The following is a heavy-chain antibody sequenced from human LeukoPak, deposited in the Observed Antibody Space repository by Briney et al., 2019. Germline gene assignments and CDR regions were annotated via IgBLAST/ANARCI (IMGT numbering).Heavy chain of an antibody. CDR1: GGSISNNDYF. J-gene: IGHJ5*02. CDR2: MNYGGST. D-gene: IGHD2-2*01. Sequence: PSETLSLTCTVSGGSISNNDYFWGWIRQPPGKGLEWIGSMNYGGSTHDDPSLKSRVTISVDTSKNQVSLKLSSVTAADTAVYYCARRVPGRSGNWFDPWGQGTLVTVSS. V-gene: IGHV4-39*01. CDR3: ARRVPGRSGNWFDP.